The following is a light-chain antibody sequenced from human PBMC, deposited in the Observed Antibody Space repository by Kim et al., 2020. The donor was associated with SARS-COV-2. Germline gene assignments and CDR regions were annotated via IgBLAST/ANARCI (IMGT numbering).Light chain of an antibody. Sequence: ETVLTQSPDTRSVSPGERATLSCRASQSVSSNLAWYQQKPGQAPRLLIYGASTRATGIPARFSGSGSGTEFTLTISSLQSEDFAVYYCQQYDNWPRTFGQGTKVDIK. V-gene: IGKV3-15*01. CDR1: QSVSSN. CDR3: QQYDNWPRT. CDR2: GAS. J-gene: IGKJ1*01.